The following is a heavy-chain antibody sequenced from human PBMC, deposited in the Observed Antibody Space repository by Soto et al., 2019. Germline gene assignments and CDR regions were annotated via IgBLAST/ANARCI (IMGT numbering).Heavy chain of an antibody. V-gene: IGHV4-34*01. D-gene: IGHD3-22*01. CDR3: ARHPRVIEDPFDY. Sequence: SETLSLTCAVYGGSFSGYYWSWIRQPPGKGLEWIGEIYYSGSTNYNPSLKSRVTISVDTSKNQFSLKLSSVTAADTAVYYCARHPRVIEDPFDYWGQGTLVTVSS. J-gene: IGHJ4*02. CDR1: GGSFSGYY. CDR2: IYYSGST.